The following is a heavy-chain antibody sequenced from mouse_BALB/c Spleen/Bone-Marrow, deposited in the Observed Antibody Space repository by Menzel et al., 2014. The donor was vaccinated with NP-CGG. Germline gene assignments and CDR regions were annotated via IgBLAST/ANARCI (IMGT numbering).Heavy chain of an antibody. CDR1: GYTFSSYW. D-gene: IGHD1-1*01. CDR2: ILPGSGTT. J-gene: IGHJ4*01. Sequence: QVQLQQSGAELTKPGASVKIPCKTTGYTFSSYWIEWVKQRPGHGLEWIGEILPGSGTTNYNEKFKGKATFTADTSSNTAYMQLSSLTSEDSAVYYCARSHYYGLYYAMDYWGQGTSVTVSS. CDR3: ARSHYYGLYYAMDY. V-gene: IGHV1-9*01.